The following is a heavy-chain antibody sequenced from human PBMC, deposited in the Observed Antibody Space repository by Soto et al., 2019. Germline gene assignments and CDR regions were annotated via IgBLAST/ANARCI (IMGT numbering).Heavy chain of an antibody. CDR3: ARAGVVHFYYYYYGMDV. J-gene: IGHJ6*02. V-gene: IGHV3-74*01. D-gene: IGHD3-10*01. CDR1: GFTFSSYW. Sequence: EVQLVESGGGLVQPGGSLRLSCAASGFTFSSYWMHWVRQAPGKGLVWVSRINSDGSSTSYADSVKGRFTISRDNAKNTLYLQMNSLRAEDTAVYYCARAGVVHFYYYYYGMDVWGQGTTVTVSS. CDR2: INSDGSST.